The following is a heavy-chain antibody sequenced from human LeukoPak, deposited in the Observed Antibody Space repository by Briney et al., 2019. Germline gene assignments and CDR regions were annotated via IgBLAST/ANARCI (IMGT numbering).Heavy chain of an antibody. Sequence: PSETLSLTCTVSGGSISSYYWSWIRQPPGKGLEWIGEINHSGSTNYNPSLKSRVTISVDTSKSQFSLKLSSVTAADTAVYYCARHVRGGSYFNYWGQGTLVTVSS. J-gene: IGHJ4*02. D-gene: IGHD3-16*01. CDR1: GGSISSYY. CDR2: INHSGST. CDR3: ARHVRGGSYFNY. V-gene: IGHV4-34*01.